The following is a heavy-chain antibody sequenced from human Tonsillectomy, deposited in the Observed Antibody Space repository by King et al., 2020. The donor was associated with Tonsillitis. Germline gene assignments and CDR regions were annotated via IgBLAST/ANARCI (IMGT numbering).Heavy chain of an antibody. CDR2: IYPGDSYT. D-gene: IGHD5-18*01. V-gene: IGHV5-51*01. CDR3: ASPIPTGYSYGPINY. Sequence: QLVQSGAEVKKPGESLKISCKGSGYSFTSYWIGWVRQMPGKGLEWMGIIYPGDSYTRYSPAFQGQVPISADKSISTAYLQWSSLKASDTAMYYCASPIPTGYSYGPINYWGQGTLVTVSS. CDR1: GYSFTSYW. J-gene: IGHJ4*02.